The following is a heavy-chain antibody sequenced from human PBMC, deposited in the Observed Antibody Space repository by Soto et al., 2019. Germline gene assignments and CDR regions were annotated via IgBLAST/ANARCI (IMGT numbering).Heavy chain of an antibody. CDR2: IIPVLGVT. V-gene: IGHV1-69*02. CDR3: AVSRYCGLDCYSQNYYCMDV. D-gene: IGHD2-21*02. CDR1: GDTFSSYT. Sequence: QVQLVQSGPEVKKPGSSVRISCRSGGDTFSSYTVSWVRQTPGQGLEWMGRIIPVLGVTNYSRKFKGRMTITADNSKSTPHMQLRSLKSEDTARYYCAVSRYCGLDCYSQNYYCMDVWGRGTSVIVSS. J-gene: IGHJ6*02.